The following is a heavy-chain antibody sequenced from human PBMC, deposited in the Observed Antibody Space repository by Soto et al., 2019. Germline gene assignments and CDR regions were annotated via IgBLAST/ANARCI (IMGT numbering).Heavy chain of an antibody. D-gene: IGHD3-3*01. CDR1: GFTFSSYG. CDR3: AKDRGLLFLDN. Sequence: PGWSLRLSCAASGFTFSSYGMHWVRQAPGKGLEWVAVISYDGSNKYYADSVKGRFTISRDNSKNTLYLQMNSLRAEDTAVYYCAKDRGLLFLDNWGQGTMVTVYS. V-gene: IGHV3-30*18. CDR2: ISYDGSNK. J-gene: IGHJ4*02.